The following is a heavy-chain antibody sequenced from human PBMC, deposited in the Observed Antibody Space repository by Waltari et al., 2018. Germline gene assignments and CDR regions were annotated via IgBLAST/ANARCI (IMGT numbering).Heavy chain of an antibody. CDR3: ARGRNSAFDY. CDR2: TYYRSNWSN. CDR1: GDSLSSDGVA. V-gene: IGHV6-1*01. J-gene: IGHJ4*02. Sequence: QVQLQQSGPGLVKPSQTLSLTCAISGDSLSSDGVAWNWIRQSPSRGLEWLGKTYYRSNWSNDYAVFLKSRISINPDTSKNQFSLQLTSLTPEDTAVYYCARGRNSAFDYWDQGTLVTVSS. D-gene: IGHD1-26*01.